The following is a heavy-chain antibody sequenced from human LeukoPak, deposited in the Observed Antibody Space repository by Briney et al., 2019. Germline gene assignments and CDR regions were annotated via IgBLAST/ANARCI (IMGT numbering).Heavy chain of an antibody. D-gene: IGHD6-13*01. CDR2: INQDGSEK. CDR1: GFTFRNSA. CDR3: AKAFNSSWHN. J-gene: IGHJ4*02. V-gene: IGHV3-7*01. Sequence: GGSLRLSCAASGFTFRNSAMSWVRQAPGKGLEWVANINQDGSEKYYVDSVKGRFTISRDNAGNSLYLQMNSLRAEDTAVYYCAKAFNSSWHNWGQGTLVTVSS.